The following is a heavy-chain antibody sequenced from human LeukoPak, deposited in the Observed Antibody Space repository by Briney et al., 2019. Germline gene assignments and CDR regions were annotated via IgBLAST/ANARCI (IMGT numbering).Heavy chain of an antibody. Sequence: GGSLRLSCAASEFTLSSYSMNWVRQAPGKGLEWVAVIWYGESNKYYADSVKGRFTISRDNSKNTLYLQMNSLRAEDTAVYYCARASSSCNSTSCYKQVDAFDIWGQGTMVTVSS. D-gene: IGHD2-2*02. V-gene: IGHV3-33*08. CDR3: ARASSSCNSTSCYKQVDAFDI. J-gene: IGHJ3*02. CDR1: EFTLSSYS. CDR2: IWYGESNK.